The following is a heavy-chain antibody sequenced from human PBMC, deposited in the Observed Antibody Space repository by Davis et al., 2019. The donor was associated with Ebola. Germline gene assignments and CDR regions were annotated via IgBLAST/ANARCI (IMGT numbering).Heavy chain of an antibody. J-gene: IGHJ4*02. V-gene: IGHV1-3*01. Sequence: AASVKVSCKASGYTFTSYTIHWLRQAPGQRLEWLGWINAANGNTKYSQRFQGRVTITTDTSARTAYLDLSSLRSDDTAVFYCARATFGYNSGWYADYWGQGTLVTVSS. CDR2: INAANGNT. D-gene: IGHD6-19*01. CDR3: ARATFGYNSGWYADY. CDR1: GYTFTSYT.